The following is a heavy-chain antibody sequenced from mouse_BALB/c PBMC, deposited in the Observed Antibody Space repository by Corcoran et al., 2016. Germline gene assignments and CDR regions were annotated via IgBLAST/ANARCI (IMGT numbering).Heavy chain of an antibody. CDR1: GYTFTSYV. Sequence: EVQLQQSGPELVKPGASVKMSCKASGYTFTSYVMHWVKQKPGQGLECIGYINPYNDGNKYNEKFKGKATLTSDKSSSTAYMELSSRTSEDSAVYYCARGRTYDYDQAWFAYWGQGTLVTVSA. J-gene: IGHJ3*01. V-gene: IGHV1S136*01. CDR2: INPYNDGN. D-gene: IGHD2-4*01. CDR3: ARGRTYDYDQAWFAY.